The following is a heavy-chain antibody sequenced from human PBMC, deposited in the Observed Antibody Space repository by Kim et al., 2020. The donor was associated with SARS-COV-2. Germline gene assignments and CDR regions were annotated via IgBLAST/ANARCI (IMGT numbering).Heavy chain of an antibody. Sequence: YYADTARGRFTISRDNDTNSLFLQMNSLRAEDTDVYYCARGPNYSPFDYWGQGTLVTVSS. D-gene: IGHD4-4*01. CDR3: ARGPNYSPFDY. V-gene: IGHV3-48*03. J-gene: IGHJ4*02.